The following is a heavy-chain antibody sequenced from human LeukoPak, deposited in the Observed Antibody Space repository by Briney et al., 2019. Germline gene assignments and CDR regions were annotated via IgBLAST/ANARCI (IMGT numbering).Heavy chain of an antibody. CDR3: AKDPTTSYDILTGFGSSKPPVYYYYGMDV. CDR1: TFTFSTYG. J-gene: IGHJ6*01. V-gene: IGHV3-30*18. CDR2: ISYDGTNK. D-gene: IGHD3-9*01. Sequence: QTSGSLTLSCAAATFTFSTYGMQWVRQAPGHGLEWVAVISYDGTNKYYADSVKGPFTIYRDNSKNTLYLQMNSLRAEETAVYYCAKDPTTSYDILTGFGSSKPPVYYYYGMDVWGQGTTVTVS.